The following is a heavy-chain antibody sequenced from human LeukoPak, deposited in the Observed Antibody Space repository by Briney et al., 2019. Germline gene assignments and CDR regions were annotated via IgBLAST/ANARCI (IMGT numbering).Heavy chain of an antibody. J-gene: IGHJ4*02. D-gene: IGHD3-10*01. CDR2: ISYDGSNE. CDR1: GFTFSTYS. Sequence: GGSLRLSCAASGFTFSTYSMYWLRQAPGKGLEWVTFISYDGSNEDYADSVKGRFTISRDNSKNTLYLQMTSLRTEDTAVYYCATPREGNSRDFDYWGQGTLVTVSS. V-gene: IGHV3-30-3*01. CDR3: ATPREGNSRDFDY.